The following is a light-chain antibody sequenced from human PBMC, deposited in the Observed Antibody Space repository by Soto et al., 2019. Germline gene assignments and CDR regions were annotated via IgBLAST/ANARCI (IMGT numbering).Light chain of an antibody. CDR1: SSDVGGYKY. Sequence: QSALTQPASVSGSPGQSIAISCTGTSSDVGGYKYVSWYQQHPAKAPKLLIYDVSNRPSGVSDRFSGSKSGNAAFLTSSGLQSEDEADYYCSSYTSSSSYVFGTGTKLTVL. CDR3: SSYTSSSSYV. CDR2: DVS. J-gene: IGLJ1*01. V-gene: IGLV2-14*01.